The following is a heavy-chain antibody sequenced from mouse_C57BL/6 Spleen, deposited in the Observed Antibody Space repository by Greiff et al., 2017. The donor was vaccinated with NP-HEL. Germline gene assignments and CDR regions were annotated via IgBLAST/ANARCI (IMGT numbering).Heavy chain of an antibody. J-gene: IGHJ4*01. CDR1: GYSITSGYY. CDR2: ISYDGSN. Sequence: VQLKESGPGLVKPSQSLSLTCSVTGYSITSGYYWNWIRQFPGNKLEWMGYISYDGSNNYNPSLKNRISITRDTSKNQFFLKLNSVTTEDTATYYCARDWGRGAMDYWGQGTSVTVSS. CDR3: ARDWGRGAMDY. V-gene: IGHV3-6*01.